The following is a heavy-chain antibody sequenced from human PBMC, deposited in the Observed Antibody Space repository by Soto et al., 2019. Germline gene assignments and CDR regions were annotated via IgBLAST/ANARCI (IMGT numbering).Heavy chain of an antibody. CDR1: GGSISSSNW. Sequence: PSETLSLTCAVSGGSISSSNWWSWVRQPPGKGLEWIGEIYHSGSTNYNPSLKSRVTISVDKSKNQFSLKLSSVTAADTAVYYCARLYYYDSSGYPRWGQGTLVTVSS. V-gene: IGHV4-4*02. CDR3: ARLYYYDSSGYPR. J-gene: IGHJ4*02. D-gene: IGHD3-22*01. CDR2: IYHSGST.